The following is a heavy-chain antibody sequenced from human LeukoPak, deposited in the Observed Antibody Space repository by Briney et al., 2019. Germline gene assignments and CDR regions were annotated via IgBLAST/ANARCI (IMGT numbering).Heavy chain of an antibody. V-gene: IGHV3-23*01. J-gene: IGHJ4*02. CDR3: AKDSSQEHYDSSGYYPRLDY. CDR1: GFIFSSYA. D-gene: IGHD3-22*01. Sequence: PGGSLRLSCAASGFIFSSYAMSWVRQAPGKGLEWVSAISGSGGSTYYADSVKGRFTISRDNSKNTLYLQMNSLRAEDTAVYYCAKDSSQEHYDSSGYYPRLDYWGQGTLVTVSS. CDR2: ISGSGGST.